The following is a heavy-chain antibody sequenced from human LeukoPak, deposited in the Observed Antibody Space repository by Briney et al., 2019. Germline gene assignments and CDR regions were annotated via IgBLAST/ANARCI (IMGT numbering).Heavy chain of an antibody. D-gene: IGHD2-2*01. CDR2: INAGNGNT. V-gene: IGHV1-3*03. CDR3: ARDICSSTSCYAGHGAFDI. Sequence: GASVKVSCKASGYTFTSYAMHWVRQAPGQRLEWMGWINAGNGNTKYSQEFQGRVTITRDTSASTAYMELSSLRSEDMAVYYCARDICSSTSCYAGHGAFDIWGQGTMVTVSS. J-gene: IGHJ3*02. CDR1: GYTFTSYA.